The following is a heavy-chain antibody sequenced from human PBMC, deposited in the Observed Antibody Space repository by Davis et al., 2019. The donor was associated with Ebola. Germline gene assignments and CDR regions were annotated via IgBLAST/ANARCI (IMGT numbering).Heavy chain of an antibody. V-gene: IGHV3-49*02. D-gene: IGHD6-13*01. CDR2: ASGFTF. Sequence: ASGFTFEYAASVKGRFTISRHDSKSIAYLQMNSLKTEDTAVYYCTRALRPRVSLVGWFDPWGQGTLVTVSS. J-gene: IGHJ5*02. CDR3: TRALRPRVSLVGWFDP.